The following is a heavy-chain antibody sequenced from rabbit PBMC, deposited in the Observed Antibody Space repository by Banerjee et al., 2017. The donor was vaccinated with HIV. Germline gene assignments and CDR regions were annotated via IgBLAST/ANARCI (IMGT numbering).Heavy chain of an antibody. Sequence: QEQLEESGGGLVQPEGSLTLTCTASGFSFSNKYVMCWVRQAPGKGLEWIACINTSSGNTVYATWAKGRFTISKTASTVDLRMTSLTAADTATYFCARDLSGVIGWNFDLWGPGTLVTVS. CDR2: INTSSGNT. J-gene: IGHJ4*01. V-gene: IGHV1S45*01. CDR3: ARDLSGVIGWNFDL. CDR1: GFSFSNKYV. D-gene: IGHD1-1*01.